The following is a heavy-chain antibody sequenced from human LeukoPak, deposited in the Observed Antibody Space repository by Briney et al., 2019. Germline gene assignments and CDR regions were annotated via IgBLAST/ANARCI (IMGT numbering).Heavy chain of an antibody. D-gene: IGHD4/OR15-4a*01. J-gene: IGHJ3*02. CDR2: IYCSGST. CDR3: AREYGGDAFDI. CDR1: GGSISSYY. Sequence: SETLSLTCTVSGGSISSYYWSWVRQPPGKGLEWVGYIYCSGSTNYHPSLKSRVTISVDTSKNQFSLKLSSVTAADTAVYYCAREYGGDAFDIWGQGTMVTVSS. V-gene: IGHV4-59*01.